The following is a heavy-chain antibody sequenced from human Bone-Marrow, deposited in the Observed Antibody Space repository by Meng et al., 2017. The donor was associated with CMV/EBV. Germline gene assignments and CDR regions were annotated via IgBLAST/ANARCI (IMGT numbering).Heavy chain of an antibody. V-gene: IGHV5-51*01. CDR2: IYPGDPDT. CDR1: GYSFTSYW. CDR3: ARQRYYYDSSGDDYYYYGMDV. Sequence: GESLKISCKGSGYSFTSYWIGWVRQMPGKGLEWMGIIYPGDPDTRYSPSFQGQVTISADKSISTAYLQWSSLKASDTAMYYCARQRYYYDSSGDDYYYYGMDVWGQGTTVTVSS. D-gene: IGHD3-22*01. J-gene: IGHJ6*02.